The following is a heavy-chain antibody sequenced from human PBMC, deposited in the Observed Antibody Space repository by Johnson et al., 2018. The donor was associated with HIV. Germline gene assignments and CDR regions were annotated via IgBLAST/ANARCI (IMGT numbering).Heavy chain of an antibody. D-gene: IGHD3-22*01. J-gene: IGHJ3*02. V-gene: IGHV3-23*04. Sequence: VQLVESGGGLVQPGGSLRLSCAASAFTFSSFAMSWVRQAPGKGLEWVSGISDSGDNTYYADSVRGRFTISRDNSKNTLYLQMNSLRAEATAVYYRARDTYYYDSSGYLDAFDIWGQWTMVTVSS. CDR2: ISDSGDNT. CDR1: AFTFSSFA. CDR3: ARDTYYYDSSGYLDAFDI.